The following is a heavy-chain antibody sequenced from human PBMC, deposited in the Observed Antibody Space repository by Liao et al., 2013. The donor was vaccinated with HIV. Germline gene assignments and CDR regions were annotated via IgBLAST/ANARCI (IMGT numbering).Heavy chain of an antibody. CDR1: DGSISSYY. CDR3: AKGVPPDT. Sequence: QVQLQESGPGLVKPSETLSLTCTVSDGSISSYYWNWIRQPAGKGLEWIGRVSASGSTNYSPSLKNRVTLSLDTSKNQFSLRLNSVTAADTAVYYCAKGVPPDTWGQGTLVIVSS. V-gene: IGHV4-4*07. CDR2: VSASGST. J-gene: IGHJ5*02. D-gene: IGHD5/OR15-5a*01.